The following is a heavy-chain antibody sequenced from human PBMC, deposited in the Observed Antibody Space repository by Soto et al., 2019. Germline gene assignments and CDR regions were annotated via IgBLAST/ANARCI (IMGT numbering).Heavy chain of an antibody. D-gene: IGHD2-15*01. CDR1: GYTFTNYY. CDR3: AREPGSLLLFDY. Sequence: ASVKVSCKASGYTFTNYYMHWVRQAPGQGLEWMGWISAYNGNTNYAQKLQGRVTMTTDTSTSTAYMELRSLRSDDTAVYYCAREPGSLLLFDYWGQGTPVTVSS. V-gene: IGHV1-18*04. CDR2: ISAYNGNT. J-gene: IGHJ4*02.